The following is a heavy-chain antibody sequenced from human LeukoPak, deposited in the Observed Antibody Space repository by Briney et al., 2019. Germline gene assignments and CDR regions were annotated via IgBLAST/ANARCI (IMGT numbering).Heavy chain of an antibody. CDR2: IIPIFGTA. CDR3: ATSAFDYYDSSGYYDY. CDR1: GGTFSSYA. V-gene: IGHV1-69*06. J-gene: IGHJ4*02. D-gene: IGHD3-22*01. Sequence: SVKVSCKASGGTFSSYAISWVRQAPGQGLEWMGGIIPIFGTANYAQKFQGRVTITADTSTDTAYMELSSLRSEDTAVYYCATSAFDYYDSSGYYDYWGQGTLVTVSS.